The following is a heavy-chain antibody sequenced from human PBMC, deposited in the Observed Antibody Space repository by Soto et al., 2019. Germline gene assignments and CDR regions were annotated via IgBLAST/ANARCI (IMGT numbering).Heavy chain of an antibody. CDR1: GFTFSGSA. J-gene: IGHJ4*02. Sequence: GGSLRLSCAASGFTFSGSAMHWVRQASGKGLEWVGRIRSKANSYATAYAASVKGRFTISRDDSKNTAYLQMNSLKTEDTAVYYCTRLALGYCSGGSCYLHDYWGQGTLVIVSS. CDR2: IRSKANSYAT. CDR3: TRLALGYCSGGSCYLHDY. D-gene: IGHD2-15*01. V-gene: IGHV3-73*01.